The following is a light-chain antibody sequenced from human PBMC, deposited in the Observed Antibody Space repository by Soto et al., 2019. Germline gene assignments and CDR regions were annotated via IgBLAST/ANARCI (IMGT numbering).Light chain of an antibody. V-gene: IGLV1-47*01. J-gene: IGLJ2*01. Sequence: QSVLTQPPSASGTPGQRVTISCSGSSSDIGSNYVYWYQQLQGTAPKLLIYWDNLRPSGVPDRFSGSKSGTSASLAISGLRSEDEADYYCAAWDDSLSGVVFGGGTKLTVL. CDR1: SSDIGSNY. CDR2: WDN. CDR3: AAWDDSLSGVV.